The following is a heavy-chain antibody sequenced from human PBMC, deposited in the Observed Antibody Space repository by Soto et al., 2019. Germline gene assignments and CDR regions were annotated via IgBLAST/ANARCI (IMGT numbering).Heavy chain of an antibody. Sequence: EVQLLESGGGSVQPGGSLRLSCAASGFTFSSYAMSWVRQAPGKGLEWVSAISGRGGITYYADSVKGRFTISRDNSKNPLYLQMNSLRAEDTAVYYCAKDIVLMVYAMTDACDIWGQGTMVSVSS. CDR3: AKDIVLMVYAMTDACDI. CDR1: GFTFSSYA. J-gene: IGHJ3*02. D-gene: IGHD2-8*01. CDR2: ISGRGGIT. V-gene: IGHV3-23*01.